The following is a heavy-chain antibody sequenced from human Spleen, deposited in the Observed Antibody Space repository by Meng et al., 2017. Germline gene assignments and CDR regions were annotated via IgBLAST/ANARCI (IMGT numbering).Heavy chain of an antibody. D-gene: IGHD4-23*01. V-gene: IGHV4-34*01. CDR1: GGSFSGYY. CDR2: INHSGST. CDR3: ARGGYDNGGSRYMVFDY. J-gene: IGHJ4*02. Sequence: QVQLQQWGAGLLKPSETLSLTCAVYGGSFSGYYWSWIRQPPGKGLEWIGEINHSGSTNYNPSLKSRVTISIDTSKNQFSLKLSSVTAADTAVYYCARGGYDNGGSRYMVFDYWGQGTLVTVSS.